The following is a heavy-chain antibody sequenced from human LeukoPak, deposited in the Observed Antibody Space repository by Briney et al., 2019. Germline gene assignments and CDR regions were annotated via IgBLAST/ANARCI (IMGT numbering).Heavy chain of an antibody. Sequence: GGSLRLSCAASGFTFSSYVMSWVRQAPGKGLEWVSAISGSGGSTYYAASVNGRFTISRDNAKNSLYLQMNSLRAEDTAVYYCAKDKDYYMDVWGKGTTVTVSS. CDR3: AKDKDYYMDV. CDR2: ISGSGGST. CDR1: GFTFSSYV. J-gene: IGHJ6*03. V-gene: IGHV3-23*01.